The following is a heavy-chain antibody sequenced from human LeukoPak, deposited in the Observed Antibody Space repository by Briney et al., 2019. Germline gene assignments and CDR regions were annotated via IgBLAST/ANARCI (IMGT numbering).Heavy chain of an antibody. CDR3: TRTYNIRYFDT. Sequence: GGSLRLSCAASGFIFSSYGMHWVRQAPGKGLEWVAVIWSDASNTYYVDSVKGRFTVSRDNSKNTLYLQMNSLRAEDTAVYYCTRTYNIRYFDTWGQGTLVTVSS. CDR1: GFIFSSYG. CDR2: IWSDASNT. V-gene: IGHV3-33*01. J-gene: IGHJ4*02. D-gene: IGHD3-9*01.